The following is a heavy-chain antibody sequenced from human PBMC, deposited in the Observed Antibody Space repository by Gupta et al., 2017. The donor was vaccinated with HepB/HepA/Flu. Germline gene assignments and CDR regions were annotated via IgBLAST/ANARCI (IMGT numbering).Heavy chain of an antibody. CDR2: ISDKGGYTYT. J-gene: IGHJ4*02. Sequence: EVQLLESGGGLVQPGGSLRLSCAASGFTFSSFAMSWVRQAPGKGLEWVSSISDKGGYTYTYYADSVKGRFTISRDNSKNTLYLQMSSLRAEDTAVYYCAKDRRDLDYWGQGTLVTVSS. V-gene: IGHV3-23*01. CDR1: GFTFSSFA. CDR3: AKDRRDLDY.